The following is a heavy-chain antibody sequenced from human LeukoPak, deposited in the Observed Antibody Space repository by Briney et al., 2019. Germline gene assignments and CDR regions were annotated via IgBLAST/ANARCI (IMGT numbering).Heavy chain of an antibody. CDR3: ARGGEERLLWFGELSGWFDP. CDR1: GFTFSSYG. CDR2: ISGSGGST. J-gene: IGHJ5*02. Sequence: PGGSLRLSCAASGFTFSSYGMSWVRQAPGKGLEWVSAISGSGGSTCYADSVKGRFTISRDNSKNTLYLQMNSLRAEDTAVYYCARGGEERLLWFGELSGWFDPWGQGTLVTVSS. D-gene: IGHD3-10*01. V-gene: IGHV3-23*01.